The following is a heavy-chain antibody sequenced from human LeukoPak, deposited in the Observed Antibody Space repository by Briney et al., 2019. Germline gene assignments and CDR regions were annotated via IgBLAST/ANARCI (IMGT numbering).Heavy chain of an antibody. CDR2: ISSSSTI. CDR1: GFTFSSYS. V-gene: IGHV3-48*01. D-gene: IGHD2-2*01. J-gene: IGHJ6*03. Sequence: GGSLRLSCAASGFTFSSYSMNWVRQAPGKGLEWVSYISSSSTIYYADSVKGRFTISRDNAKNSLYLQMNSLRAEDTAVYYCARSQIVVVPAAPPYYYYYMDVWGKGTTVTVSS. CDR3: ARSQIVVVPAAPPYYYYYMDV.